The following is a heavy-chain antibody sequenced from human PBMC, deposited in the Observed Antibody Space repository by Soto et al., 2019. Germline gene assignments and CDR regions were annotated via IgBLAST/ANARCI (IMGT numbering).Heavy chain of an antibody. D-gene: IGHD3-3*02. J-gene: IGHJ6*03. CDR2: INQDGSDK. Sequence: EVQLVESGGGLVQPGGSLRLSCTASEFRFSSYWMNWVRQSPGKGLEWVANINQDGSDKYYVDSVRGRFTISRDNAKNHLYLQMKNLRTENTAVYYSARVFSPRRLAYMGVWGKGTTVAVSS. CDR1: EFRFSSYW. CDR3: ARVFSPRRLAYMGV. V-gene: IGHV3-7*01.